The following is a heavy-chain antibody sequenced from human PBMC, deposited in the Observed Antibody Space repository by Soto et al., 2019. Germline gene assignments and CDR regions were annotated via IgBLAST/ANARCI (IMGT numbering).Heavy chain of an antibody. D-gene: IGHD3-22*01. CDR2: INHSGST. V-gene: IGHV4-34*01. Sequence: PSETLSLTCAVYGGSFSGYYWSWIRQPPGKGLEWIGEINHSGSTNYNPSLKSRVTISVDTSKNQFSLKLSSVTAADTAVYYCARVTKIYSSGYYGTPPGGYYYYGMDVWGQGTTVTVSS. J-gene: IGHJ6*02. CDR1: GGSFSGYY. CDR3: ARVTKIYSSGYYGTPPGGYYYYGMDV.